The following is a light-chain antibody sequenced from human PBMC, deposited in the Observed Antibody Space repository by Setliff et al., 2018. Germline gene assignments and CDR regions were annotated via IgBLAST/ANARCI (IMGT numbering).Light chain of an antibody. V-gene: IGLV2-14*03. CDR3: NAYTAGTTYV. CDR1: SNDVGSYDL. CDR2: GVS. Sequence: QSALAQPAPVSGSPGQSITISCSGTSNDVGSYDLVSWYQQHPGKAPKLIIYGVSDRPSGVSSRFSGSKSGNTASLTISGLQTEDEADYYCNAYTAGTTYVFGTGTKVTVL. J-gene: IGLJ1*01.